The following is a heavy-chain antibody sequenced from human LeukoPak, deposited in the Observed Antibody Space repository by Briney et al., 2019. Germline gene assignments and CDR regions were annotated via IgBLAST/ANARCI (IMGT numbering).Heavy chain of an antibody. CDR1: GGTFSSYA. D-gene: IGHD3-22*01. V-gene: IGHV1-69*05. J-gene: IGHJ3*02. Sequence: SVKVSCKASGGTFSSYAISWVRQAPGQGLEWMGGIIPIFGTANYAQKFQGRVTITTDESTSTAYMELSSLRSEDTAVYYCARDRGNYYDSSGYLSGHAFDIWGQGTMVTVSS. CDR3: ARDRGNYYDSSGYLSGHAFDI. CDR2: IIPIFGTA.